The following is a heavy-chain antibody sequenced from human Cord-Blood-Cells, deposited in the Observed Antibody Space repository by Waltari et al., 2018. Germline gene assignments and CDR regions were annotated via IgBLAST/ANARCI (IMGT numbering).Heavy chain of an antibody. D-gene: IGHD3-9*01. J-gene: IGHJ4*02. V-gene: IGHV3-48*02. CDR2: ISSSSSTI. CDR3: ARVLTLSSAYYFDY. CDR1: GFTFSSYS. Sequence: EVQLVESGGGLVQPGGSLRVSCAASGFTFSSYSMNWVRQAPGKGLEWVSYISSSSSTIYDADSVKGRFTISRDNAKNSLYLQMNSRRDEDTAVYYCARVLTLSSAYYFDYWGQGTLVTVSS.